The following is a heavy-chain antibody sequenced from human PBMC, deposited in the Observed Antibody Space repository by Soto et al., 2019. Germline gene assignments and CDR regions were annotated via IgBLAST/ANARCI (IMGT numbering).Heavy chain of an antibody. J-gene: IGHJ4*02. Sequence: EVQLVESGGGLVQPGGSLKLSCAASGFPFTASAVHWFRQASGKGLEWVGRIRSKAKSFATAYAASVNGRFTFSRDDSKSTAYLQVNSLKTEDTALYYCTCQGDSNEDVFDYWGQGTLVTVTS. V-gene: IGHV3-73*02. CDR1: GFPFTASA. D-gene: IGHD4-4*01. CDR2: IRSKAKSFAT. CDR3: TCQGDSNEDVFDY.